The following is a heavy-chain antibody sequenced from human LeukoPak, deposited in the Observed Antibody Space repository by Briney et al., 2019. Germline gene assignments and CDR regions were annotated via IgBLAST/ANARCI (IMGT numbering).Heavy chain of an antibody. V-gene: IGHV1-69*04. CDR1: GGTFSSYA. CDR2: IIPIFGIA. J-gene: IGHJ6*02. Sequence: SVMVSCKASGGTFSSYAISWVRQAPGQGLEWMGRIIPIFGIANYAQKFQGRVTITADKSTSTAYMELSSLRSEDTAVYYCAGTYYYGSGSYTPQYYYYGMDVWGQGTTVTVSS. D-gene: IGHD3-10*01. CDR3: AGTYYYGSGSYTPQYYYYGMDV.